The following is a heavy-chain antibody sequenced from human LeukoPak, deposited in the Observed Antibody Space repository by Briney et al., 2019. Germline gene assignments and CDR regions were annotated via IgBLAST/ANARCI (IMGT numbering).Heavy chain of an antibody. J-gene: IGHJ6*02. D-gene: IGHD1-1*01. Sequence: VASVKVSCKASGGTFSSHAISWVRQAPGQGLEWMGGIIPIFGTANYAQKFQGRVTITADESTSTAYMELSSLRSEDTAVYYCVEISGYNYYGMDVWGQGTTVTVSS. CDR3: VEISGYNYYGMDV. CDR2: IIPIFGTA. CDR1: GGTFSSHA. V-gene: IGHV1-69*13.